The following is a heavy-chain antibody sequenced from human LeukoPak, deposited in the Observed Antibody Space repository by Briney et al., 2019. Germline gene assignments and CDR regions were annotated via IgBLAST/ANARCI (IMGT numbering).Heavy chain of an antibody. J-gene: IGHJ4*02. CDR3: ARGGYFDWLTFDY. V-gene: IGHV4-34*01. CDR2: INHSGST. Sequence: SETLSLTCAVYGGSFSGYYWSWIRQPPGKGLEWIGEINHSGSTNYNPSLKSRVTISVDTSKNQFSLKLSSVTAADTAVHYCARGGYFDWLTFDYWGQGTLVTVSS. CDR1: GGSFSGYY. D-gene: IGHD3-9*01.